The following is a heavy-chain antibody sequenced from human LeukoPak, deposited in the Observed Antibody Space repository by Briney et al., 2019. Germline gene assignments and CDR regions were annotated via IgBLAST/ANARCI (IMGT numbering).Heavy chain of an antibody. CDR3: GRGVSSYGSGTFAMRDYFDY. D-gene: IGHD3-10*01. CDR1: GGSFSGYY. Sequence: SETLSLTCAVYGGSFSGYYWSWIRQPPGKGLEWGGEINHSGSTNYNPSLKRRVTISVDTSKNQFSLRMNSVTAPDTAVYFCGRGVSSYGSGTFAMRDYFDYWGQGTLVTVSS. CDR2: INHSGST. J-gene: IGHJ4*02. V-gene: IGHV4-34*01.